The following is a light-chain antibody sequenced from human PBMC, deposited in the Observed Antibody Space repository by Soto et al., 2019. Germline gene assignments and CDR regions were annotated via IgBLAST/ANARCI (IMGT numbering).Light chain of an antibody. J-gene: IGKJ4*01. V-gene: IGKV3-15*01. CDR3: QQYNNWPLG. CDR1: QSVSSN. CDR2: GAS. Sequence: RVMTQTPATLSVSPGQRATLSCRASQSVSSNLAWYQHKPGQAPRLLIYGASTRATGIPARFSGSGSGTEFTLTISSLQSEDFAVYYCQQYNNWPLGFGGGTKVEIK.